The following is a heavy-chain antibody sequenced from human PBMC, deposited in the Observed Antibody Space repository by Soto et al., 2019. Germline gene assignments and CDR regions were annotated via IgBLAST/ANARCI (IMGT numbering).Heavy chain of an antibody. CDR1: GYIFTSYG. V-gene: IGHV1-18*01. D-gene: IGHD1-26*01. CDR2: VNTDNGNI. CDR3: ARGGKSRYYTYYGMDV. J-gene: IGHJ6*02. Sequence: QAQLLQSGAEVKKPGASVKVSCKASGYIFTSYGISWVRQAPGQGLEWMGWVNTDNGNIDYAQKFQGRVTMATDTSTTPAYMELRGLPSDDTAVYYCARGGKSRYYTYYGMDVWCQGTTVTVS.